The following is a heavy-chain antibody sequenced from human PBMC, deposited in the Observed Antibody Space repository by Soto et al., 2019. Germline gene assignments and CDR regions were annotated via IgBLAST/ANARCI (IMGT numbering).Heavy chain of an antibody. D-gene: IGHD2-21*01. CDR3: GKASAXHNVVVVSSPRAAAFDF. V-gene: IGHV3-23*01. Sequence: PGGSLRLSCTASGFRFDIYAMNWVRQAPGKGPERIAVISGSGATTYYADSVKGRFTISRDNSKNTVFLDMANLRAEDTAVYYCGKASAXHNVVVVSSPRAAAFDFWGRGTLVTVSS. J-gene: IGHJ4*02. CDR1: GFRFDIYA. CDR2: ISGSGATT.